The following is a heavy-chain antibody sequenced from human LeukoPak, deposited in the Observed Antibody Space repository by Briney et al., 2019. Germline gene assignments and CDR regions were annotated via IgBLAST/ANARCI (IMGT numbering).Heavy chain of an antibody. J-gene: IGHJ4*02. V-gene: IGHV1-2*02. CDR3: ARDADVGYYDSSGQGPFDY. Sequence: GASVKVSCKASGYTFTGYYMHWVRQAPGQGLEWLGGINPNSGGTNYAQKFQGRVTMTRDTSISTAYMELSRLRSDDTAVYYCARDADVGYYDSSGQGPFDYWGQGTLVTVSS. CDR1: GYTFTGYY. CDR2: INPNSGGT. D-gene: IGHD3-22*01.